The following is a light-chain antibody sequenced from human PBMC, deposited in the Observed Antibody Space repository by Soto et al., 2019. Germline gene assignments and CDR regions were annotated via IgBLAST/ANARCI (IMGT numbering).Light chain of an antibody. CDR2: TNN. CDR1: SSNIGSNT. CDR3: ASWDDSLNGRV. J-gene: IGLJ3*02. V-gene: IGLV1-44*01. Sequence: QSVLTQPPSASGTPGQRVTISCSGSSSNIGSNTVDWYQQIPGTAPRLLIYTNNQRPSGVPDRFSGSKSGTSASLAISGLQSEDEADYYCASWDDSLNGRVFGGGTKVTVL.